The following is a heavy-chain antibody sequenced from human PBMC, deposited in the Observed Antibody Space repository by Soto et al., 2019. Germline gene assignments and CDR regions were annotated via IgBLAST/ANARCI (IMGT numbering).Heavy chain of an antibody. CDR1: GYTFTSYA. CDR3: ARGVLGYCSSTSCGYYYYGMDV. D-gene: IGHD2-2*01. Sequence: ASVKVSCKASGYTFTSYAMHWVRQAPGQRLEWMGWINAGNGNTKYSQKFQGRVTITADTSASTAYMELSSLRSEDTAVYYCARGVLGYCSSTSCGYYYYGMDVWGQGTTVTVSS. V-gene: IGHV1-3*01. CDR2: INAGNGNT. J-gene: IGHJ6*02.